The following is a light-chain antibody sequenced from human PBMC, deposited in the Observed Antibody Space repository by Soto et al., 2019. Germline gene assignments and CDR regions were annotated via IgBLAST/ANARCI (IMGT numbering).Light chain of an antibody. CDR1: QGISSY. CDR2: AAS. J-gene: IGKJ1*01. Sequence: AIRMTQSQSSFSASTGDRVTITCRASQGISSYLAWYQQKPGKAPKLLIYAASTFQSGVPSRFSGSGSGTDFTLTISCLQSEDFATYYCQQYYSYPRTFGQGTKVEIK. V-gene: IGKV1-8*01. CDR3: QQYYSYPRT.